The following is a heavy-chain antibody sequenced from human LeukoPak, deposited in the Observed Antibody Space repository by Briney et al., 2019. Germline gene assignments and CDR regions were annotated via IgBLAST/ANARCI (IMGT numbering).Heavy chain of an antibody. V-gene: IGHV3-33*01. Sequence: GRSLRLSCAASGFTFSSYGMHWVRQAPGKGLEWVAVIWYDGSNKYYADSVKGRFTISRDNSKNTLYLQMNSLRAEDTAVYYCARVGGDFPIAASDLDYWGQGTLVTVSS. CDR2: IWYDGSNK. D-gene: IGHD6-13*01. CDR1: GFTFSSYG. CDR3: ARVGGDFPIAASDLDY. J-gene: IGHJ4*02.